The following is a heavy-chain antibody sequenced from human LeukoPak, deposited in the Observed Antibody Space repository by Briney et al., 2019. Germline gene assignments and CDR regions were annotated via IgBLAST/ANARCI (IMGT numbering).Heavy chain of an antibody. Sequence: SETLSLTCTVSGGSIGSYYWSWIRQPPGKGLEWIGYIYYSGSTNYNPSLKSRVTISVDTSKNQFSLKLSSVTAADTAVYYCARYYYYYMDVWGKGTTVTVSS. CDR3: ARYYYYYMDV. J-gene: IGHJ6*03. V-gene: IGHV4-59*01. CDR1: GGSIGSYY. CDR2: IYYSGST.